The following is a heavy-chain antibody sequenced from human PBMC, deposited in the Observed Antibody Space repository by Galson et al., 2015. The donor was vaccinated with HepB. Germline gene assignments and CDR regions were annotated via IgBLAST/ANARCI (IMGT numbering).Heavy chain of an antibody. D-gene: IGHD6-13*01. CDR2: IYWDDDK. V-gene: IGHV2-5*02. CDR3: AHIHRAAGVFDY. Sequence: PALVKPTQTLALTCTFSGFSLSTSGVGVGWIRQPPGKALEWLALIYWDDDKRYSPSLKSRLTITKDTSKNQVVLTMTNMDPVDTATYYCAHIHRAAGVFDYWGQGTLVTVSS. J-gene: IGHJ4*02. CDR1: GFSLSTSGVG.